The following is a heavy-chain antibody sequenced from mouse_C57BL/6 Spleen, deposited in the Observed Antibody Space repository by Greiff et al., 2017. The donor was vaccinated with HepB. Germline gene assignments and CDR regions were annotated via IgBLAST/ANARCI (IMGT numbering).Heavy chain of an antibody. V-gene: IGHV1-76*01. Sequence: LQESGAELVRPGASVKLSCKASGYTFTDYYINWVKQRPGQGLEWIARIYPGSGNTYYNEKFKGKATLTAEKSSSTAYMQLRSLTSEDSAVYFCARGDTVPYYALDYWGQGTSVTVSS. CDR1: GYTFTDYY. D-gene: IGHD1-1*01. CDR3: ARGDTVPYYALDY. J-gene: IGHJ4*01. CDR2: IYPGSGNT.